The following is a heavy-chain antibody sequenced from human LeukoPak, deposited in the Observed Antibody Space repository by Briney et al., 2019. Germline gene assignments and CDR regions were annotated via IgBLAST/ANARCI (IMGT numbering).Heavy chain of an antibody. CDR1: GFTFSSYW. V-gene: IGHV3-7*01. Sequence: GGSLRLSCAASGFTFSSYWMSWVRQAPGKGLEWVANIKQDGSEKYYVDSVKGRFTISRDNAKNSLYLQMNSLRAEDTAVYYCAPASGDSSGYYFDYWGQGTLVTVSS. J-gene: IGHJ4*02. CDR3: APASGDSSGYYFDY. D-gene: IGHD3-22*01. CDR2: IKQDGSEK.